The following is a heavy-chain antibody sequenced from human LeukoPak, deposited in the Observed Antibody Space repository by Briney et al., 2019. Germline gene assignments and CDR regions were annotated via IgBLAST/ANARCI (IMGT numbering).Heavy chain of an antibody. CDR2: ISSSGSTI. CDR3: AGGAGVYYYGMDV. Sequence: PGGSLRLSCGASGFTFSSYEMNWVRQAPGKGLEWVSYISSSGSTIYYADSVKGRFTISRDNAKNSLYLQMNSLRADDTAVYYCAGGAGVYYYGMDVWGQGTSVTVSS. J-gene: IGHJ6*02. CDR1: GFTFSSYE. V-gene: IGHV3-48*03.